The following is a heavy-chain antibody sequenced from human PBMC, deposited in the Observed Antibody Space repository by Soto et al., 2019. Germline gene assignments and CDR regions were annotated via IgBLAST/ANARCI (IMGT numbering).Heavy chain of an antibody. Sequence: PVKVYCKASGCAFSRYAISWLRQAPGQGLEWMGGIIPIFGTANYAQKFQGRVTITADESTSTAYMELSSLRSEDTAVYYCAVTVTTAAFDIWGQGTMVTVSS. V-gene: IGHV1-69*13. D-gene: IGHD4-17*01. CDR2: IIPIFGTA. CDR1: GCAFSRYA. CDR3: AVTVTTAAFDI. J-gene: IGHJ3*02.